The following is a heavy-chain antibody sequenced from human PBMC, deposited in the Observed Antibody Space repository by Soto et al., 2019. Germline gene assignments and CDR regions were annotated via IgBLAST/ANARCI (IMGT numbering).Heavy chain of an antibody. CDR1: GFTFSSYS. CDR3: ATPGYDFWSGYYGTFDY. J-gene: IGHJ4*02. Sequence: PGGSLRLSCAASGFTFSSYSMNWVRQAPGKGLEWVSVISSNGSNKDYADSVKGRFTISRDNSKNTLYLQMNSLRAEDTAVYYCATPGYDFWSGYYGTFDYWGQGALVTVSS. V-gene: IGHV3-33*08. CDR2: ISSNGSNK. D-gene: IGHD3-3*01.